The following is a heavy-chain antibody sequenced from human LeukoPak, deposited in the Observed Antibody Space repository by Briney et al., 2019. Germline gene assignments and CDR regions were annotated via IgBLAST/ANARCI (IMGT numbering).Heavy chain of an antibody. D-gene: IGHD4-17*01. CDR2: INPNSGGT. Sequence: ASVKVSCKASGYTFTGYYMHWVRLAPGQGLEWMGWINPNSGGTNYAQKFQGRVTMTRDTSISTAYMELSRLRSDDTAVYYCARITYGDFHPFDYWGQGTLVTVSS. J-gene: IGHJ4*02. V-gene: IGHV1-2*02. CDR1: GYTFTGYY. CDR3: ARITYGDFHPFDY.